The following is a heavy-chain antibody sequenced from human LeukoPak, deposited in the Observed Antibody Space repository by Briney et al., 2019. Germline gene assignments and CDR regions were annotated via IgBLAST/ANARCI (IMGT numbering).Heavy chain of an antibody. D-gene: IGHD1-26*01. CDR2: IYYSGST. J-gene: IGHJ4*02. CDR1: GFTFSDYY. CDR3: ARGVGATTFDY. Sequence: KPGGSLRLSCAASGFTFSDYYMSWIRQPPGKGLEWIGYIYYSGSTNYNPSLKSRVTISVDTSKNQFSLKLSSVTAADTAVYYCARGVGATTFDYWGQGTLVTVSS. V-gene: IGHV4-59*01.